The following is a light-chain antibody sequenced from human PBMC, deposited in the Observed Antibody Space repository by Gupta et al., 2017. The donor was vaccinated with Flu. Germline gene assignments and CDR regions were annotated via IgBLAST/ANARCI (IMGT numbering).Light chain of an antibody. CDR2: YNT. J-gene: IGLJ3*02. CDR3: AAWAASLDGWV. Sequence: SSSNIGCNTVNWYQQLPGTAPKLLIYYNTQQSSGVPDRFSASKSGTSASLAISGLQADDEADYYCAAWAASLDGWVFGGGTKVTVL. V-gene: IGLV1-44*01. CDR1: SSNIGCNT.